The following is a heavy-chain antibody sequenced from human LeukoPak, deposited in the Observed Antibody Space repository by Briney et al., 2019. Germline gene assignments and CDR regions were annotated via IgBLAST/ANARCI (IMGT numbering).Heavy chain of an antibody. D-gene: IGHD2-2*01. V-gene: IGHV4-4*07. CDR2: IYTSGST. CDR1: GGSISTYY. Sequence: SETLSLTCTVSGGSISTYYWSWIRQPAGKGLEWIGRIYTSGSTNYNPSLKSRVTISIDTSKSQFSLTLTSVTAADTAVYYCARVAYGSSWFDPWGQGTLVIVSS. J-gene: IGHJ5*02. CDR3: ARVAYGSSWFDP.